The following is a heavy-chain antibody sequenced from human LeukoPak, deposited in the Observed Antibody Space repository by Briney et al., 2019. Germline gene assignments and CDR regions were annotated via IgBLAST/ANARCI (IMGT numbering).Heavy chain of an antibody. Sequence: GGSLRLSCAASGFTFSSYSMNWVRQAPGKGLEWVSSISSSSSYIYYADSVKGRFTISRDNAKNSLYLQMNSLRAEDTAVYYCARDSHDYGGYYYYYGMDVWGQGTTVTVSS. J-gene: IGHJ6*02. D-gene: IGHD4-23*01. CDR2: ISSSSSYI. CDR1: GFTFSSYS. CDR3: ARDSHDYGGYYYYYGMDV. V-gene: IGHV3-21*01.